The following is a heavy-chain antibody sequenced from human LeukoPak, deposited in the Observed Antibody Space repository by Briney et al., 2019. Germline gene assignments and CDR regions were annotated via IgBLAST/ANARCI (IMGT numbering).Heavy chain of an antibody. J-gene: IGHJ4*02. CDR2: INPSGGST. D-gene: IGHD5-24*01. CDR3: ARDLEMATIRPKFLFDY. V-gene: IGHV1-46*01. CDR1: GSTFTSYY. Sequence: ASVKVSCKASGSTFTSYYMHWVRQAPGQGLEWMGIINPSGGSTSYAQKFQGRVTMTRDTSTSTVYMELSSLRSEDTAVYYCARDLEMATIRPKFLFDYWGQGTLVTVSS.